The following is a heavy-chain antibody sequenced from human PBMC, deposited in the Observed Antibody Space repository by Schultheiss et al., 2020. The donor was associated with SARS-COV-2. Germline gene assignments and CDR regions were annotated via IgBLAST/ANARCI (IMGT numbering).Heavy chain of an antibody. CDR1: EFGFNEHA. CDR3: ARVEVVPAAMWIHDAFDI. CDR2: IYWSGGNT. D-gene: IGHD5-18*01. Sequence: GGSLRLSCVVSEFGFNEHAIHWVRQLPGKGLEWVAGIYWSGGNTGYVDSVKGRFTISRDNAKNSLYLQMNSLRAEDTAVYYCARVEVVPAAMWIHDAFDIWGQGTMVTVS. V-gene: IGHV3-20*04. J-gene: IGHJ3*02.